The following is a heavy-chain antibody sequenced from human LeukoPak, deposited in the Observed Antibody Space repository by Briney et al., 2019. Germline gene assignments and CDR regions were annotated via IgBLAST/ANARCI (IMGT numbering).Heavy chain of an antibody. CDR3: AKAQAGYYYMDV. CDR1: GFTFSSYA. V-gene: IGHV3-23*01. Sequence: GGSLRLSCAASGFTFSSYAMSWVRQAPGEGLEWVSAISGSGGSTYYADSVKGRFTISRDNSKNTLYLQMNSLRAEDTAVYYCAKAQAGYYYMDVWGKGTTVTVSS. CDR2: ISGSGGST. J-gene: IGHJ6*03. D-gene: IGHD6-19*01.